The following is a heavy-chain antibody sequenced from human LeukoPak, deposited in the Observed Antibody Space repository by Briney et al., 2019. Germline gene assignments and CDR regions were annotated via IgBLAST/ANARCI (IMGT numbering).Heavy chain of an antibody. CDR2: IYYSGST. J-gene: IGHJ5*02. CDR1: GGSISSYY. CDR3: ARAGRGDYVSDIHFDP. D-gene: IGHD4-17*01. Sequence: SETLSLTCTVSGGSISSYYWGWIRQPPGKGLEWIGYIYYSGSTNYNPSLKSRVTISVDTSKNQFSLKLSSVTAADTAVYYCARAGRGDYVSDIHFDPWGQGTLVTVSS. V-gene: IGHV4-59*12.